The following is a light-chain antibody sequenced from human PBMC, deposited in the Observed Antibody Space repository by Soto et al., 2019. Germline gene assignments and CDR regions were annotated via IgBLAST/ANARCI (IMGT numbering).Light chain of an antibody. CDR2: GAS. CDR1: QSVSSK. J-gene: IGKJ5*01. CDR3: QHYDSLPIT. Sequence: EIVMTQSPATLSVSPGERATLSCRASQSVSSKLAWYQQKPGQAPRLLIYGASSRATGIPDRFSGSGSGTDFTLTISRLEPEDFAVFYCQHYDSLPITFGQGTRLEIK. V-gene: IGKV3-20*01.